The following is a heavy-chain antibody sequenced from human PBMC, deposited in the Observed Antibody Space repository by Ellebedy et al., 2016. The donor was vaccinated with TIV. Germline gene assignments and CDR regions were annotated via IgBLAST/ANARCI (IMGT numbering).Heavy chain of an antibody. CDR1: GFTLSSYS. V-gene: IGHV3-48*04. Sequence: GGSLRLSXLASGFTLSSYSFNWVRQAPGKGLEWLSYISSSSTNMYYADSVKGRFTISRDNAKNSLYLQMNSLRAEDKAVYYCARDMSGSYFYWGQGTPVTVSS. CDR2: ISSSSTNM. D-gene: IGHD1-26*01. J-gene: IGHJ4*02. CDR3: ARDMSGSYFY.